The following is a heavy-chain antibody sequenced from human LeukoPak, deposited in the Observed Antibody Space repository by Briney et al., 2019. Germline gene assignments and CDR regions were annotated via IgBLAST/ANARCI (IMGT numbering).Heavy chain of an antibody. CDR3: ARQTRDGSGSRGYFFDF. D-gene: IGHD3-10*01. J-gene: IGHJ4*02. V-gene: IGHV5-51*01. CDR2: IYPGDSDT. Sequence: GASLQISCQGSGYIFTHNWIGWVRQQPGKGLEWMGIIYPGDSDTRYSPSFEGQVTISVDKSSSTAYLQWSRLKASDTAIYYCARQTRDGSGSRGYFFDFWGQGTLVTVSS. CDR1: GYIFTHNW.